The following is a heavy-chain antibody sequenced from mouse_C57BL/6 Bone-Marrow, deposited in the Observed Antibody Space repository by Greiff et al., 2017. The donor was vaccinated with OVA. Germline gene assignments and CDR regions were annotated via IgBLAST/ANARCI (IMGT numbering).Heavy chain of an antibody. CDR1: GFTFSDYY. CDR3: ARDRPEVYFDY. J-gene: IGHJ2*01. V-gene: IGHV5-16*01. CDR2: INYDGSST. Sequence: EVMLVESEGGLVQPGSSMKLSCTASGFTFSDYYMAWVRQVPEKGLEWVANINYDGSSTYYLDSLKSRFIISRDNAKNILYLQMSSLKSEDTATYYCARDRPEVYFDYWGQGTTRTVSS.